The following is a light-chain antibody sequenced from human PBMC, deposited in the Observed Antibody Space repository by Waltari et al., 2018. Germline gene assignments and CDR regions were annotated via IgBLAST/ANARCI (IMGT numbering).Light chain of an antibody. CDR1: QHIDIF. J-gene: IGKJ4*01. CDR3: QQSYRLPLT. Sequence: DIQMTQSPSSLSASVGDRVTITCRASQHIDIFLNWSHQKPGKAPKLLIYASTLQSGVPSRFSGSGSGTNFTLIISSLQPDDFATYYCQQSYRLPLTFGGGTKVEMK. V-gene: IGKV1-39*01. CDR2: AS.